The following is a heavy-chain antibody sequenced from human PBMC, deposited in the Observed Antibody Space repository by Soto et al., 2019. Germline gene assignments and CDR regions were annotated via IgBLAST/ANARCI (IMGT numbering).Heavy chain of an antibody. D-gene: IGHD2-15*01. CDR3: ARDVVVVVAATGYFDY. V-gene: IGHV1-46*01. CDR1: GDTFTSYY. Sequence: ASVKVSCKASGDTFTSYYMHWVRQAPGQGLEWMGIINPSGGSTSYAQKFQGRVTMTRDTSTSTVYMELSSLRSEDTAVYYCARDVVVVVAATGYFDYWGQGTLVTVSS. J-gene: IGHJ4*02. CDR2: INPSGGST.